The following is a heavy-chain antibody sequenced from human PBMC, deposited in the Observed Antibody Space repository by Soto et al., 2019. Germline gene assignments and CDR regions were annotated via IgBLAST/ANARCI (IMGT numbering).Heavy chain of an antibody. J-gene: IGHJ4*02. V-gene: IGHV3-64D*06. Sequence: GGSLRFSCSVFGFTFSSYAMHWVRQAPGKGLQYVSSISSNGGSTYYADSVKGRFTISRDNSKNTLYLQMSSLRVEDTAVYYCVKDRYVDYWGQGSLVTV. CDR2: ISSNGGST. CDR1: GFTFSSYA. CDR3: VKDRYVDY.